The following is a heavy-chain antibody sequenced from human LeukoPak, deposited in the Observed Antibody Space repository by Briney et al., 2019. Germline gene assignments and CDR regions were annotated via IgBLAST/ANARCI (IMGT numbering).Heavy chain of an antibody. CDR3: AKDRGYSSSSASVFDY. CDR2: ISGSGGST. CDR1: GFTFSSYD. D-gene: IGHD6-6*01. J-gene: IGHJ4*02. V-gene: IGHV3-23*01. Sequence: PGGSLRLSCAASGFTFSSYDMYWVRQAPEKGLEWVSGISGSGGSTYYADSVKGRFTISRDNSKNTLYLQMNSLRAEDTAVYYCAKDRGYSSSSASVFDYWGQGTLVTVSS.